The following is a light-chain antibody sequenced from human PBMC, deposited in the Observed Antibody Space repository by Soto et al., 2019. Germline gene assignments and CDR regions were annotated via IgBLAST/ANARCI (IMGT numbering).Light chain of an antibody. J-gene: IGLJ1*01. CDR2: DVN. CDR1: NTDLGVYGY. Sequence: QSALAQPASVSGSFGQSITISCSGPNTDLGVYGYVSWYQHHPGKAPQLLIYDVNIRPSGISDRFSGSKSGDTASLTISGLLPEDEAHYFCCSKISGCIYAFGTGTKLTVL. V-gene: IGLV2-14*01. CDR3: CSKISGCIYA.